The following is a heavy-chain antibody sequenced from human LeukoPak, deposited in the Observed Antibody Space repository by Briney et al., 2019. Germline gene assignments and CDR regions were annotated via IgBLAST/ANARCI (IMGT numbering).Heavy chain of an antibody. Sequence: ASVKVSCXASGYTFTSYDINWVRQATGQGLEWMGWMNPNSGNTGYAQKFQGRVTMTRNTSISTAYMELSSLRSEDTAVCYCARLPYYDFWSGYSTTTINDYWGQGTLVTVSS. CDR1: GYTFTSYD. D-gene: IGHD3-3*01. CDR3: ARLPYYDFWSGYSTTTINDY. V-gene: IGHV1-8*01. CDR2: MNPNSGNT. J-gene: IGHJ4*02.